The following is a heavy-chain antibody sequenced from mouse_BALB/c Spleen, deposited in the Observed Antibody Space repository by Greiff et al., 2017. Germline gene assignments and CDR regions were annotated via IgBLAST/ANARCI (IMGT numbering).Heavy chain of an antibody. CDR1: GYTFSSYW. V-gene: IGHV1-9*01. CDR3: ARRRNYGPFAY. Sequence: QVQLQQSGAELMKPGASVKISCKATGYTFSSYWIEWVKQRPGHGLEWIGEILPGSGGTIYNQKFKGKATLTVDKSSSTAYMELRSLTSEDTAVYYCARRRNYGPFAYWGQGTLVTVAA. J-gene: IGHJ3*01. CDR2: ILPGSGGT. D-gene: IGHD1-2*01.